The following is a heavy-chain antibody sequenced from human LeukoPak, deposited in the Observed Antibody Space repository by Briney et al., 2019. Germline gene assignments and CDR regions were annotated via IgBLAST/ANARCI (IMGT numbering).Heavy chain of an antibody. J-gene: IGHJ4*02. D-gene: IGHD1-26*01. Sequence: PGGSLRLSCAASGFTFSDYYMSWIRQAPGRGLEWVSYISSSGSTIYYADSVKGRFTISRDNAKNSLYLQMNSLRAEDTAVYYCARDSPEVGATIEGDPFDYWGQGTLVTVSS. V-gene: IGHV3-11*01. CDR1: GFTFSDYY. CDR2: ISSSGSTI. CDR3: ARDSPEVGATIEGDPFDY.